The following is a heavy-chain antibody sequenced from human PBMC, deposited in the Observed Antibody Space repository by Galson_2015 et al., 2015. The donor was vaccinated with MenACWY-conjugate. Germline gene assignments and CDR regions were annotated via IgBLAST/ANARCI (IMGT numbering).Heavy chain of an antibody. Sequence: ETLSLTCTVSGGSISSYYWSWIRQPPGKGLEWIGYIYNTGITTYNPSLKNRVTISIDTSKDQFSLKMTSVTASDTAVYYCARQSGAYSYGFLDYWGQGTLVTVSS. V-gene: IGHV4-59*08. D-gene: IGHD5-18*01. J-gene: IGHJ4*02. CDR2: IYNTGIT. CDR3: ARQSGAYSYGFLDY. CDR1: GGSISSYY.